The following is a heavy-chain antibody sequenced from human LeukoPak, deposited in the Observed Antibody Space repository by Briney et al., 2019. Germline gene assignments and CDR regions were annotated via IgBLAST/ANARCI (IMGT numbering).Heavy chain of an antibody. CDR1: GGSFSGYY. CDR2: INHSGST. D-gene: IGHD6-13*01. CDR3: ARRAAAVQED. V-gene: IGHV4-34*01. Sequence: SATLSLTCAVYGGSFSGYYWSWIRQPPGKGLEWIGEINHSGSTNYNPSLKSRVTISVDTSKNQFSLKLSSVTAADTAVYYCARRAAAVQEDWGQGTLVTVSS. J-gene: IGHJ4*02.